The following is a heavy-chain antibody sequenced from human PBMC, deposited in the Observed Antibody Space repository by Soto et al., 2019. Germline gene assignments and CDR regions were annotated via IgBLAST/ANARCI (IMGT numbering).Heavy chain of an antibody. Sequence: QVQLVESGGGVVQPGRSLRLSCAASGFTFSSYGMHWVRQAPGKGLEWVAVIWYDGSNKYYADSVKGRFTISRDNSKNTLYLQMNSRRAEDTAVYYCARGGDYYDISAPSKDAFDIWGQGTMVTVSS. D-gene: IGHD3-22*01. J-gene: IGHJ3*02. CDR3: ARGGDYYDISAPSKDAFDI. CDR2: IWYDGSNK. CDR1: GFTFSSYG. V-gene: IGHV3-33*01.